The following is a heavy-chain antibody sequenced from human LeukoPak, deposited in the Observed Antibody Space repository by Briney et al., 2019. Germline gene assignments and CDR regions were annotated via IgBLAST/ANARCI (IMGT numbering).Heavy chain of an antibody. V-gene: IGHV4-61*02. Sequence: SETLSLNFTVSGGASRSGIYYWSLIRQPAGKRLKFIGRIHTTGSTNYSPSLMTRVTISVDTSKSQFSLKLSSVSAADTAVFFFKQETAYEILTGYYNVGAFDIWGQGTMVTVSS. CDR1: GGASRSGIYY. D-gene: IGHD3-9*01. CDR3: KQETAYEILTGYYNVGAFDI. CDR2: IHTTGST. J-gene: IGHJ3*02.